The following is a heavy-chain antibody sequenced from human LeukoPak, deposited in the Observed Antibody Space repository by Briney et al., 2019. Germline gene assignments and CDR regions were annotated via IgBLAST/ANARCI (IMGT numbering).Heavy chain of an antibody. V-gene: IGHV3-7*01. Sequence: TGGSLRLSCAVSGFSINNYWMTWYRQAPGKGLEWVANIKNDGTVKNYVDSVKGRFTISRDNAKNSLYLQMNSLRAEDTAVYYCAKDSYSKGDYWGQGVLVTVSS. CDR2: IKNDGTVK. J-gene: IGHJ4*02. D-gene: IGHD6-13*01. CDR3: AKDSYSKGDY. CDR1: GFSINNYW.